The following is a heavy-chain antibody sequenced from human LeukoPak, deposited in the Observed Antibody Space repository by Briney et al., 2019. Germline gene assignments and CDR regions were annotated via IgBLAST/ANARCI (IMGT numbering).Heavy chain of an antibody. CDR1: GGSISSYY. CDR2: IYTSGST. Sequence: PSETLSLTCTVSGGSISSYYWSWIRQPAGKGLEWIGRIYTSGSTNYNPSLKSRVTMSVDTSKNQFSLKLSSVTAADTAVHYCARAGDPQYYYYYMDVWGKGTTVTVSS. CDR3: ARAGDPQYYYYYMDV. V-gene: IGHV4-4*07. J-gene: IGHJ6*03. D-gene: IGHD7-27*01.